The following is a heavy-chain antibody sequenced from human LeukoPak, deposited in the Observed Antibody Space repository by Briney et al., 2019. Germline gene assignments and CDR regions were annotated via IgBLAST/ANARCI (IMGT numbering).Heavy chain of an antibody. Sequence: PSETLSLTCTVSGGSINSDSYYWNWIRQPAGKGLEWIGYIYYSGSTNYNPSLKSRVTISVDTSKNQFSLKLSSVTAADTAVYYCARSPRGLPDYWGQGTLVTVSS. D-gene: IGHD2-15*01. CDR3: ARSPRGLPDY. V-gene: IGHV4-61*10. J-gene: IGHJ4*02. CDR1: GGSINSDSYY. CDR2: IYYSGST.